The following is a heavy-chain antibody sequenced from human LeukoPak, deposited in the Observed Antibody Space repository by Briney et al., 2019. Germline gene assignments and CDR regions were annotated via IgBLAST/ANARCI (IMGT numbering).Heavy chain of an antibody. V-gene: IGHV3-23*01. J-gene: IGHJ4*02. CDR2: ISGSADNT. Sequence: KTGGSLRLSCTASGFTLSSYAMSWVRQAPGEGLEWVSTISGSADNTNYAEAVKGRFTISRDNSKNTMYLQMNSLRAEDTAVYYCAKQGFGCWGQGTLVTVSS. CDR1: GFTLSSYA. CDR3: AKQGFGC.